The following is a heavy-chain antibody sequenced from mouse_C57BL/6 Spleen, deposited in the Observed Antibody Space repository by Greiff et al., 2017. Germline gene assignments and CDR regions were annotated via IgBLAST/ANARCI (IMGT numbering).Heavy chain of an antibody. CDR2: IYPGDGDT. Sequence: QVQLQQSGPELVKPGASVKISCKASGYAFSSSWMNWVKQRPGKGLEWIGRIYPGDGDTNYNGKFKGKATLTADKSSSTAYMQLSSLTSEDSAVYFYARSRHYFDYWGQGTTLTVSS. CDR3: ARSRHYFDY. CDR1: GYAFSSSW. J-gene: IGHJ2*01. V-gene: IGHV1-82*01.